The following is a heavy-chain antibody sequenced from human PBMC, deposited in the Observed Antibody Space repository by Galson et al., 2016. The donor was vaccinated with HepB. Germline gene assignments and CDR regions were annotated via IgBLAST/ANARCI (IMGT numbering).Heavy chain of an antibody. CDR3: AHRTVTAVTSPVNY. D-gene: IGHD4-17*01. Sequence: PALVKPTQTLTLTCTFSGFSLRTSGVGVGWIRQPPGKALEWLALIYWDDDKSYSPSLKSRLTITKDTSKNQVVLTVTDMDPVDTATYYCAHRTVTAVTSPVNYWGQGALVTVSS. CDR2: IYWDDDK. CDR1: GFSLRTSGVG. J-gene: IGHJ4*02. V-gene: IGHV2-5*02.